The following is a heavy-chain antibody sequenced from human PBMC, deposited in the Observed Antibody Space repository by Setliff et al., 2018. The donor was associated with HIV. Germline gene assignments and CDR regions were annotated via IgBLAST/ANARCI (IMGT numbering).Heavy chain of an antibody. CDR1: GGSISSHY. Sequence: ASETLSLTCTVSGGSISSHYWSWIRQPPGKGLEWIGYIYYSGSTNYNPSLKSRVTISVDTSKNQFSLKLSSVTAADTAVYYCARSPLYSGYERYYFDYWGQGTLVTVSS. CDR2: IYYSGST. V-gene: IGHV4-59*11. J-gene: IGHJ4*02. CDR3: ARSPLYSGYERYYFDY. D-gene: IGHD5-12*01.